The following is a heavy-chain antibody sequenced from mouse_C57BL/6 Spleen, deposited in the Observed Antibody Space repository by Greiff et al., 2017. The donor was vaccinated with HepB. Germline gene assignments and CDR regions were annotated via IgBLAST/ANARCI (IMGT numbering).Heavy chain of an antibody. CDR2: ISSGGDYI. D-gene: IGHD2-5*01. J-gene: IGHJ2*01. V-gene: IGHV5-9-1*02. CDR1: GFTFSSYA. CDR3: TRVGGYSNYYFDY. Sequence: EVQLVESGEGLVKPGGSLKLSCAASGFTFSSYAMSWVRQTPEKRLEWVAYISSGGDYISYADTVKGRFTISRDNARNTLYLQMSSLKSEDTAMYYCTRVGGYSNYYFDYWGQGTTLTVSS.